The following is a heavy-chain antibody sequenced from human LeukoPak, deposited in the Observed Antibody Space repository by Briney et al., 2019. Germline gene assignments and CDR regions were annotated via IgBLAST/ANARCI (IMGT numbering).Heavy chain of an antibody. D-gene: IGHD3-22*01. CDR3: ASSTYYYDSSGFPS. Sequence: SETLSLTCTVSGGSISTYYWSWIRQPAGKGLEWIGRIYTSGSTNYNPSLKSRVTMSVDTSKNQFSLKLSSVTAADTAVYYCASSTYYYDSSGFPSWGQGTRVTVSS. J-gene: IGHJ5*02. CDR2: IYTSGST. CDR1: GGSISTYY. V-gene: IGHV4-4*07.